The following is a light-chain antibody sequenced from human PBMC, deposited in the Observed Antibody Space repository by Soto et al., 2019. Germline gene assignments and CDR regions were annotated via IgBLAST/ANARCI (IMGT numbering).Light chain of an antibody. CDR2: SNN. CDR1: SSNIGSNP. CDR3: AAWDDSLNGYV. Sequence: QSVLTQPPSASGTPGQRVTISCSGSSSNIGSNPVNWYQQLPGTAPKLLIYSNNQRPSGVPDRFSGSKSGTSASLAISGLQSEHEADYYCAAWDDSLNGYVFGTGTKVTVL. J-gene: IGLJ1*01. V-gene: IGLV1-44*01.